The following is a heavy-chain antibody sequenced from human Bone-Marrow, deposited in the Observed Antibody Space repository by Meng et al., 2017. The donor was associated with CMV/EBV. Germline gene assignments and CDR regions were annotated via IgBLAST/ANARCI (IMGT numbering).Heavy chain of an antibody. Sequence: GESLKISCAASGFTFSSYSMNWVRQAPGKGLEWVSSISSSSSEIYYAAAMKGRFTSSRDDANNSLYLKINSLGAEETAVYYCAKLFDSNSNDDWGQGTLVTVSS. D-gene: IGHD6-13*01. CDR1: GFTFSSYS. J-gene: IGHJ4*02. V-gene: IGHV3-21*04. CDR2: ISSSSSEI. CDR3: AKLFDSNSNDD.